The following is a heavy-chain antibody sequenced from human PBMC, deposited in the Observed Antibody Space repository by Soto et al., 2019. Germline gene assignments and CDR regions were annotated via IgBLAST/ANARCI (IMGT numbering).Heavy chain of an antibody. CDR1: GFTFSSDA. CDR3: ARDPPVGGYSHGAFYGMDV. Sequence: GGSLRLSCAASGFTFSSDAMHWVRQAPGKGLEWVAVISDDRSNKYYSDSVKGRFTISRDNSKNTLYLQMNSLRPEDSAVYYYARDPPVGGYSHGAFYGMDVWGQGTTVTVSS. J-gene: IGHJ6*02. CDR2: ISDDRSNK. D-gene: IGHD5-18*01. V-gene: IGHV3-30*03.